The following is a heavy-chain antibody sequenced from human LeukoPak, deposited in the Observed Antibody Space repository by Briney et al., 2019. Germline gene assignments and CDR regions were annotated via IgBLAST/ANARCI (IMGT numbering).Heavy chain of an antibody. V-gene: IGHV4-34*01. CDR2: INHSGST. CDR3: ARDYYGSGSQRFNWFDP. D-gene: IGHD3-10*01. CDR1: GGSFSGYY. J-gene: IGHJ5*02. Sequence: SETLSLTCAVYGGSFSGYYWSWIRQPPGKGLEWSGEINHSGSTNYNPSLKSRVTISVDTSKNQFSLKLSSVTAADTAVYYCARDYYGSGSQRFNWFDPWGQGTLVTVSS.